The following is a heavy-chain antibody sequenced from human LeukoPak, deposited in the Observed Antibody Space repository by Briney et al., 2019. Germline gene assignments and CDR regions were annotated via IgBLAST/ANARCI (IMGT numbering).Heavy chain of an antibody. V-gene: IGHV3-66*01. J-gene: IGHJ4*02. CDR1: GITVSTNY. CDR3: AGDWNGDHVIEY. CDR2: IYTDDST. D-gene: IGHD3-16*01. Sequence: GVLRLSCAASGITVSTNYMSWVRQAPGKGLEWVSVIYTDDSTYYTDSVKGRFAISRDISKNTLYLQMNSLRGDDTALYYCAGDWNGDHVIEYWGQGTLVTVSS.